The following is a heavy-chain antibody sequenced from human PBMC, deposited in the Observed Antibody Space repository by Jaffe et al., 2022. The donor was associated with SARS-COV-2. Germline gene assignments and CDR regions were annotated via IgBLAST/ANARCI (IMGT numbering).Heavy chain of an antibody. Sequence: EVQLVESGGGFVQPGGSLRLSCAASGFTFSNYAMNWVRQAPGKGLEWVAYIFSASSKYYTVSVKGRFTISRDNAKNSVYLHMNSLRDEDTAVYYCARDLNWNSLFDYWGQGTLVTVSS. CDR2: IFSASSK. V-gene: IGHV3-48*02. J-gene: IGHJ4*02. CDR1: GFTFSNYA. D-gene: IGHD1-7*01. CDR3: ARDLNWNSLFDY.